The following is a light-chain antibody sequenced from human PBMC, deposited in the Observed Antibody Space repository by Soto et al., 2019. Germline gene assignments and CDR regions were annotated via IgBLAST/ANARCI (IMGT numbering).Light chain of an antibody. CDR1: QSVSSSY. J-gene: IGKJ1*01. V-gene: IGKV3-20*01. CDR2: GAS. Sequence: EIVLTQSPGTLSLSPGERATLSCRASQSVSSSYLAWYQQKPGQAPRLLIYGASSRATGIPDRFSGSGSGRDFTLTIIRLEPEDFAVYYCQQYGSSRTFGQGTKVDIK. CDR3: QQYGSSRT.